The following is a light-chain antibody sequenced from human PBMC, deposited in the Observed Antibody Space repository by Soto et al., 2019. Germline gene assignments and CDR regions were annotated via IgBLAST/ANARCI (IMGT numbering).Light chain of an antibody. CDR1: QGISSY. V-gene: IGKV1-8*01. J-gene: IGKJ3*01. CDR3: QQYYSYPLT. CDR2: AAS. Sequence: AIRMTQSPSSFSASTGDRVTITCRASQGISSYLAWYQQKPGKAPKLLIYAASTVQSGVPSRFSGSGSGKDFTPTISRLQSEDFATYYCQQYYSYPLTFGPGTKVDIK.